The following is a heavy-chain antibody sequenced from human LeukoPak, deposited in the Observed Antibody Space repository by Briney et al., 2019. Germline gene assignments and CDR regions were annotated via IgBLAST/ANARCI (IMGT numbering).Heavy chain of an antibody. J-gene: IGHJ4*02. CDR3: AKGSFYSDTSGLD. CDR2: ISYDGSSK. V-gene: IGHV3-30*18. Sequence: GGSLRLSCAASGFTFSTHGMHWVRQAPGKGLEWVAVISYDGSSKLYADSVKGRFTISRDNSKNTQYLQLNSLRAEDTAVYYCAKGSFYSDTSGLDWGQGTLVTVSS. CDR1: GFTFSTHG. D-gene: IGHD3-22*01.